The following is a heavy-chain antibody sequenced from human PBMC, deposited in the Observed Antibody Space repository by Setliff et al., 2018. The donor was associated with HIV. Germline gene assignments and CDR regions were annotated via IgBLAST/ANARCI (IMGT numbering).Heavy chain of an antibody. CDR1: GFTFSSYS. Sequence: SLKISCAASGFTFSSYSMNWVRQAPGKGLEWVSGISWNSDSMGYADSVKGRFTISRDNAKNSLYLQMNSLRAEDMALYYCAKAKSSITAAGNVCFDYWGQGTLVTVSS. CDR3: AKAKSSITAAGNVCFDY. D-gene: IGHD6-13*01. J-gene: IGHJ4*02. CDR2: ISWNSDSM. V-gene: IGHV3-9*03.